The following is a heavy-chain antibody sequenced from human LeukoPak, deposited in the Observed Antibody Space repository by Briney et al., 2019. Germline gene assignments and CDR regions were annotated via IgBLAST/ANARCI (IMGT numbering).Heavy chain of an antibody. Sequence: GGPLRLSCAASGFTFSDYSMNWVRQAPGKGLDWVSYINSSTSYKYYADSVKGRFTISRDNAKNSLYLQMNSLRAEDTAVYYCAREKGVSGYDYWGQGTLVTVSS. CDR2: INSSTSYK. V-gene: IGHV3-21*01. CDR3: AREKGVSGYDY. J-gene: IGHJ4*02. CDR1: GFTFSDYS. D-gene: IGHD5/OR15-5a*01.